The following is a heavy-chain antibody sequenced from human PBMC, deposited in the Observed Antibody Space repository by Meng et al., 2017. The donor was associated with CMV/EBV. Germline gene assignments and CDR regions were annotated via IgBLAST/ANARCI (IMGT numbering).Heavy chain of an antibody. V-gene: IGHV1-69*05. J-gene: IGHJ6*02. D-gene: IGHD4/OR15-4a*01. CDR2: IIPIFGTA. CDR1: GGTFSSYA. CDR3: ARDKSPRWGGLTTMTRGMDV. Sequence: SVKVSCKASGGTFSSYAISWVRQAPGQGLEWMGGIIPIFGTANYAQKFQGRVTITTDESTSTAYMELSSLGSEDTAVYYCARDKSPRWGGLTTMTRGMDVWGQGTTVTVSS.